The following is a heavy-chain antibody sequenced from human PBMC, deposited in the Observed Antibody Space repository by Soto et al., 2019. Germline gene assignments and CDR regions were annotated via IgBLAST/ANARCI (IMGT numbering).Heavy chain of an antibody. CDR1: GDSVSNGNSY. CDR3: ARGDHWFDP. CDR2: TYYSGST. V-gene: IGHV4-61*01. J-gene: IGHJ5*02. Sequence: SETLSLTCTVSGDSVSNGNSYWSWIRQPPGKGLEWIGYTYYSGSTNYNPSLKSRVTISVDTSKNQFSLRMSSVTAADTAVYYCARGDHWFDPWGQGTLVTVSS.